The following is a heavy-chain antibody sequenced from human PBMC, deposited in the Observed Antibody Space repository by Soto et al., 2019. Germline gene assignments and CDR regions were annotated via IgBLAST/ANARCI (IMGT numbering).Heavy chain of an antibody. Sequence: QVQLVQSGAEVKKPGASVKVSCKASGYTFTSYGISWVRQAPGQGLEWMGWISAYNGNTNYAQKLQGRVTMTTDTARGRAYVELRSLGSDDTAVDYCARDLAVGLVDYWGQGTLVTVSS. CDR2: ISAYNGNT. J-gene: IGHJ4*02. CDR1: GYTFTSYG. CDR3: ARDLAVGLVDY. D-gene: IGHD6-19*01. V-gene: IGHV1-18*01.